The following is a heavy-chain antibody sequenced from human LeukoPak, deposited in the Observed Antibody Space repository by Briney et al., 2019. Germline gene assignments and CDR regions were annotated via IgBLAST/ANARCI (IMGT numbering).Heavy chain of an antibody. D-gene: IGHD6-19*01. J-gene: IGHJ2*01. CDR3: ARDTSGWYFNL. Sequence: SETLSLTCTVSGGSISTYYWSWIRHPPGKGLEGIGYIHYSGSINYNPSLKSRVTMSIDTSKNQFSLNLTSVTAGDTAVYYCARDTSGWYFNLWGRGTLVTVSS. V-gene: IGHV4-59*01. CDR1: GGSISTYY. CDR2: IHYSGSI.